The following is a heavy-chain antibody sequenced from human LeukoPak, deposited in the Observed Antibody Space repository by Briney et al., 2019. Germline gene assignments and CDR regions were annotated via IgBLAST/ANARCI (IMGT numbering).Heavy chain of an antibody. CDR3: ARATGNSDHSPREPIHWYFDL. D-gene: IGHD4-23*01. Sequence: SVKVSCKASGGTFSTFGLSWVRQAPGQGPEWMGGIIPIFGPANYAQKFQGRVTITADESTSTAYMELSSLRSEDTAVYFCARATGNSDHSPREPIHWYFDLWGRGTLVTVSS. CDR1: GGTFSTFG. V-gene: IGHV1-69*01. CDR2: IIPIFGPA. J-gene: IGHJ2*01.